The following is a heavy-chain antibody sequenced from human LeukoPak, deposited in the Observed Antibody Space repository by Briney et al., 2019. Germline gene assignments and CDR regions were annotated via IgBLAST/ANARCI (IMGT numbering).Heavy chain of an antibody. J-gene: IGHJ5*02. Sequence: GESLKISCKGSGYSFTSYWIAWVRQMPGKGLEWMGIIYPGDSDTRYSPSFQGQVTIPADKSINTAYLQWSSLKASDTAMYYCARLSIGYCSGGNCYGGSWGQGTLVTVSS. V-gene: IGHV5-51*01. CDR2: IYPGDSDT. CDR3: ARLSIGYCSGGNCYGGS. D-gene: IGHD2-15*01. CDR1: GYSFTSYW.